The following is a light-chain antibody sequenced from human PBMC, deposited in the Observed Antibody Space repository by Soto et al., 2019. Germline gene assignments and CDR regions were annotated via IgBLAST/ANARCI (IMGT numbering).Light chain of an antibody. Sequence: DIQMTQSPSSLSASVGDRVTITCRASQGISNYLAWYQQKPGKVPKLLIYAASTLQSGVPSRVSGSGSGTDFTLTISSLQPEDVATYDCQEYNSAPRTFGQRTKVEIK. J-gene: IGKJ1*01. CDR2: AAS. CDR3: QEYNSAPRT. CDR1: QGISNY. V-gene: IGKV1-27*01.